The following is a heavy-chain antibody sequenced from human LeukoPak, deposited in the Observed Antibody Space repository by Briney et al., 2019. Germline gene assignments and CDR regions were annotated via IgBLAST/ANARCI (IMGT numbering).Heavy chain of an antibody. CDR2: INHSGST. D-gene: IGHD3-10*01. V-gene: IGHV4-34*01. CDR3: ARDSLSSGTTIDY. CDR1: GGSFSGYY. J-gene: IGHJ4*02. Sequence: SETLSLTCAVYGGSFSGYYWSWIRQPPGKGLEWIGEINHSGSTNYNPSLKSRVTISVDTSKNQFSLKLSSVTAADTAVYYCARDSLSSGTTIDYWGQGTLVTVSS.